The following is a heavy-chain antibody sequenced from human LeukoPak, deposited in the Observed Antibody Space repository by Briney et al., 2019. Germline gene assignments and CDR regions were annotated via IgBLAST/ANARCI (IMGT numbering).Heavy chain of an antibody. Sequence: SETLSLTCTVSGGSISSYYWSWIRQPPGKGLEWIGYIYYSGSTNYNPSLKSRVTISVDTSKNQFSLKLSSVTAADTAVYFCAGYHAYGVTAPPLGYWGQGTLVTVSS. CDR2: IYYSGST. V-gene: IGHV4-59*08. CDR1: GGSISSYY. J-gene: IGHJ4*02. CDR3: AGYHAYGVTAPPLGY. D-gene: IGHD2-21*02.